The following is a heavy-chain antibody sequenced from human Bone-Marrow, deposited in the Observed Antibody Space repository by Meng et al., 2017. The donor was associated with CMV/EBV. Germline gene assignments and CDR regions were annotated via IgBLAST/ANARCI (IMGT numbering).Heavy chain of an antibody. CDR2: ISAYNGQK. J-gene: IGHJ4*02. D-gene: IGHD4-23*01. CDR1: GYSFTDFG. Sequence: ASVKVSCKASGYSFTDFGVSWVRQAPGQGLEWMGWISAYNGQKNYAQKFQGRVTMTTDTSTNTAYMDLRSLRSDDTAVYYCVRDLGSTPAIFFDYWGQGTRVTVYS. V-gene: IGHV1-18*01. CDR3: VRDLGSTPAIFFDY.